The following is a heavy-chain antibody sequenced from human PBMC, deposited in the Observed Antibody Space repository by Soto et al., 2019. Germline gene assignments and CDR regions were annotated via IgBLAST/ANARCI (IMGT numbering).Heavy chain of an antibody. Sequence: ASVKVSCKASGYTFSHYGITWVRQAPGQGLEWMGWISAYNGDTNYAQRLQGRVSMTTDTSTSTAHMELRSLRSDDTAVYYCATAPNPYYFDFWGQGTLVTVSS. CDR2: ISAYNGDT. J-gene: IGHJ4*02. V-gene: IGHV1-18*01. D-gene: IGHD7-27*01. CDR3: ATAPNPYYFDF. CDR1: GYTFSHYG.